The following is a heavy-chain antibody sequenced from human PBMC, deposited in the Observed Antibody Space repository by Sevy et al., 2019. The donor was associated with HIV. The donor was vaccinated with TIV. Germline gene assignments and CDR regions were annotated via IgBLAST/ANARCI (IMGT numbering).Heavy chain of an antibody. Sequence: SETLSLTCSVSGDSISGYYWSWIRQPPGKGLQWIGYIYYSGFTNYNPSLKSRDTISEDTSKNQLSLKVTSVTAADTAVYFCARTTPYYYYAVDVWGQGTTVTVSS. V-gene: IGHV4-59*01. CDR2: IYYSGFT. J-gene: IGHJ6*02. CDR3: ARTTPYYYYAVDV. D-gene: IGHD4-17*01. CDR1: GDSISGYY.